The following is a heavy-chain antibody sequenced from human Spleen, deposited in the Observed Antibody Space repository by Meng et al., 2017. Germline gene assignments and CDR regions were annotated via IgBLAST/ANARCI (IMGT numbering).Heavy chain of an antibody. CDR1: GFTFSSFD. Sequence: GESPKITCAASGFTFSSFDMSRVRQAPRQGLELVSGISDSGGSTYYTDSVKGRITISRDNSKNTLYLQMNSLSAEDTAVYYCAARNEGFDCWGQGTLVTVSS. CDR3: AARNEGFDC. V-gene: IGHV3-23*01. D-gene: IGHD1-1*01. J-gene: IGHJ4*02. CDR2: ISDSGGST.